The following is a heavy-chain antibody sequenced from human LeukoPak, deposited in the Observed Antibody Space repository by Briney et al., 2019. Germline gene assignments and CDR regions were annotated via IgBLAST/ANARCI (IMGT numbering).Heavy chain of an antibody. CDR1: GGSFSGYY. D-gene: IGHD3-10*01. V-gene: IGHV4-34*01. J-gene: IGHJ4*02. CDR3: ARLTHRAYYYGSGSYYKVFDY. Sequence: SETLSLTCAVYGGSFSGYYWSWIRQPPGKGLEWIGEINHSGSTNYNPSLKSRVTISVDTSKNQLSLKLSSVTAADTAVYYCARLTHRAYYYGSGSYYKVFDYWGQGTLVTVSS. CDR2: INHSGST.